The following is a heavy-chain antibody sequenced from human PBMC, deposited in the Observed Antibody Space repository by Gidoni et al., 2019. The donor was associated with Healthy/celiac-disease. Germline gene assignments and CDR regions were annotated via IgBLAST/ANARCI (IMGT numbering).Heavy chain of an antibody. V-gene: IGHV3-30*18. Sequence: QVQLVESGGGVVQPGRSLRLSCAASGFTFSSYGMHWVRQAPGTVLEWVAVISYDGSNTYYADSVKGRFTISRDNSKNTLYLQMNSLRAEDTAVYYCAKDQGYGMDVWGQGTTVTVSS. CDR3: AKDQGYGMDV. J-gene: IGHJ6*02. CDR2: ISYDGSNT. CDR1: GFTFSSYG.